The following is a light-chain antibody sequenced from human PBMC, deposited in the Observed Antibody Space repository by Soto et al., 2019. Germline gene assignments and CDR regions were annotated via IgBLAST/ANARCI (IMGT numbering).Light chain of an antibody. CDR1: QGISSY. CDR2: AAS. Sequence: DIQMTQSPSTLSASVGDRVTISCRASQGISSYLAWYQQKPGKAPKLLIYAASTLQSGVPLRFSGSGSGTSFTLTISSLQPEDFATYYCLQHNSYPTTCGQGTKGEIK. J-gene: IGKJ1*01. V-gene: IGKV1-9*01. CDR3: LQHNSYPTT.